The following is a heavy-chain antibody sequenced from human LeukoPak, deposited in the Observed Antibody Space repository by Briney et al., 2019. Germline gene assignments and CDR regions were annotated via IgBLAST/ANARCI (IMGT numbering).Heavy chain of an antibody. V-gene: IGHV4-61*02. CDR3: ARGPLLGDDYDPPFRY. D-gene: IGHD4/OR15-4a*01. CDR2: IYTGGST. J-gene: IGHJ4*02. CDR1: GGSISSGNYH. Sequence: SETLSLACTVSGGSISSGNYHWSWIRQPAGKGLEWIGRIYTGGSTNYNPSFKSRLTISIDTSKNQFSLKLTSVTAADSAVYFCARGPLLGDDYDPPFRYWGQGTLVTVSS.